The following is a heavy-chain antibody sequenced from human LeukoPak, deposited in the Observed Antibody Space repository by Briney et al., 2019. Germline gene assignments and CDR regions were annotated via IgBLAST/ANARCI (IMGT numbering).Heavy chain of an antibody. CDR2: ISGSGGST. D-gene: IGHD1-26*01. V-gene: IGHV3-23*01. CDR1: GSTFSSYS. Sequence: GGSLRLSGAAPGSTFSSYSMTWVRQAPGKGLEWVSAISGSGGSTYYADSVKGRFTISRDNSKNTLYLQMNSLRAEDTAVYYCAKSGPIVGALNYFDYWGQGTLVTVSS. J-gene: IGHJ4*02. CDR3: AKSGPIVGALNYFDY.